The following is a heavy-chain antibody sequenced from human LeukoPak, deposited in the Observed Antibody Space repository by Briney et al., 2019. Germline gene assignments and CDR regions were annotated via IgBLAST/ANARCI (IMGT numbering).Heavy chain of an antibody. CDR2: IIPILGIA. CDR3: ARAERLVVPAAISPRRHFDF. Sequence: SVKVSCKASGGTFSSYAISWVRQAPGQGLEWMGRIIPILGIANYAQKFQGRVTITADKSTSTAYMELSSLRSEDTAVYYCARAERLVVPAAISPRRHFDFWGQGTLVTVSS. J-gene: IGHJ4*02. CDR1: GGTFSSYA. V-gene: IGHV1-69*04. D-gene: IGHD2-2*01.